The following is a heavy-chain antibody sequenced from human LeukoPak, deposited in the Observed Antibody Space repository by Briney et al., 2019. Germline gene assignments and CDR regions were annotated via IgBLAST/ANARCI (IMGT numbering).Heavy chain of an antibody. CDR1: GYTFTGYY. Sequence: ASVKVSCKASGYTFTGYYMHWVRQAPGQGLEWMGWINPNSGGTNYAQKFQGWVTMTRDTSISTAYMELSRLRSDDTAVYYCARERGRGRDSPWFDYWGQGTLVTVSS. D-gene: IGHD1-26*01. CDR3: ARERGRGRDSPWFDY. CDR2: INPNSGGT. J-gene: IGHJ4*02. V-gene: IGHV1-2*04.